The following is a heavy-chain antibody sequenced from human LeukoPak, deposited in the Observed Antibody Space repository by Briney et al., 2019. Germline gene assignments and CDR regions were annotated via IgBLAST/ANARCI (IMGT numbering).Heavy chain of an antibody. CDR2: IYASGST. CDR1: GGSISSGSYC. CDR3: ARDQVAAGLYNWFDP. V-gene: IGHV4-61*02. J-gene: IGHJ5*02. Sequence: SQTLSLTCTVSGGSISSGSYCWSWIRQPAGKGLEWIGRIYASGSTNYNPSLESRVTISVDTSKNQFSLKLSSVTAADTAVYYCARDQVAAGLYNWFDPWGQGTLVTVSS. D-gene: IGHD6-13*01.